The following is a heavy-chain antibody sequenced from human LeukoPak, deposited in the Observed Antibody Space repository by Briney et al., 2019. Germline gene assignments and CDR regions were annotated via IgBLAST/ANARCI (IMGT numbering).Heavy chain of an antibody. CDR1: GGTFSSYA. V-gene: IGHV1-69*13. CDR3: AAYYDYVWGSYRFPYYYYYMDV. D-gene: IGHD3-16*02. Sequence: SVKVSCKASGGTFSSYAISWVRQAPGQGLEWMGGIIPIFGTANYAQKFQGRVTITADESTSTAYMELSSLRSEDTAVYYCAAYYDYVWGSYRFPYYYYYMDVWGKGTTVTISS. CDR2: IIPIFGTA. J-gene: IGHJ6*03.